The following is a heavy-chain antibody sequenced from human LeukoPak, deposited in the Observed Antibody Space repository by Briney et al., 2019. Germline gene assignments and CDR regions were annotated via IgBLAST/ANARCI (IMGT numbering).Heavy chain of an antibody. D-gene: IGHD6-13*01. CDR2: IRGKTDGETT. V-gene: IGHV3-15*01. CDR1: GFTFNNAW. CDR3: ILAAAGPAY. J-gene: IGHJ4*02. Sequence: GGSLRLSCAASGFTFNNAWMTWVRQAPGKGLEWVGRIRGKTDGETTDYAAPVQGRFTISRDDSKDTLYLQMNSLKTEDTAVYYCILAAAGPAYWGQGTLVTVSS.